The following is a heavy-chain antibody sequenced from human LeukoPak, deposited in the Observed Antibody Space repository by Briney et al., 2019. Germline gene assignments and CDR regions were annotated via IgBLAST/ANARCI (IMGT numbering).Heavy chain of an antibody. CDR1: GYTFPGYY. J-gene: IGHJ3*02. CDR3: ARDRGNWGGRDAFDI. CDR2: INPNSGGT. D-gene: IGHD7-27*01. Sequence: ASVRVSCKASGYTFPGYYMHWVRQAPGQGLEWMGWINPNSGGTNYAQKFQGRVTMTRDTSISTAYMELSRLRSDDTAVYYCARDRGNWGGRDAFDIWGQGTMVTVSS. V-gene: IGHV1-2*02.